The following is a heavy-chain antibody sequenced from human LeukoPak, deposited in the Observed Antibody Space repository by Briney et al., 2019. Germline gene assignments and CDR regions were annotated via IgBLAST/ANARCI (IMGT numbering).Heavy chain of an antibody. CDR3: VREATWGQRFFDH. Sequence: GKSLSLSCVTSTFTFNNHAMLWVRQAPGKGLEWVAVIASDGGVKHDANSVKGRFVLFRDDSKNTLYLQMNHLIVDDTAVYYCVREATWGQRFFDHWGQGTPVTVSS. CDR1: TFTFNNHA. V-gene: IGHV3-30*03. D-gene: IGHD6-25*01. J-gene: IGHJ4*02. CDR2: IASDGGVK.